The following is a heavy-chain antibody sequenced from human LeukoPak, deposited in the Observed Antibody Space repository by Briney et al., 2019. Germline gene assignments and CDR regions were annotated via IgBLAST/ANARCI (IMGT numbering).Heavy chain of an antibody. V-gene: IGHV4-39*01. CDR2: IVYSGST. Sequence: SETLSLTCTVSGGSISSSNYYWGWIRRPPGKGLDWIGSIVYSGSTNYNPSLESRATISVDRSKNQFSLKLSFVTATDTAVYYCARYIVGSMSDYWGQGTLVTVSS. CDR3: ARYIVGSMSDY. CDR1: GGSISSSNYY. J-gene: IGHJ4*02. D-gene: IGHD1-26*01.